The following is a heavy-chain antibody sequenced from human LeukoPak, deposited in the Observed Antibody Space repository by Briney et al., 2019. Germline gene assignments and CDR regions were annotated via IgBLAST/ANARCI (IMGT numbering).Heavy chain of an antibody. Sequence: GASVKVSRRTSGYKFTNYDINWVRQAPGQGLEWMGWMSPNSGNTGYAQRFQGRITMTRDTSENTAYMDLSSLTSDDTAVYYCARVSVRGTMVVPLGYWGQGTLVTVSS. D-gene: IGHD3-22*01. CDR3: ARVSVRGTMVVPLGY. V-gene: IGHV1-8*01. CDR2: MSPNSGNT. J-gene: IGHJ4*02. CDR1: GYKFTNYD.